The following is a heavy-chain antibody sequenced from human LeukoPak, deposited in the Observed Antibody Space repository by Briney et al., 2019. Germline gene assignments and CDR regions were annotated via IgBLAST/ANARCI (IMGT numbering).Heavy chain of an antibody. CDR3: ATSKAKIAVAVH. D-gene: IGHD6-19*01. V-gene: IGHV4-39*01. CDR1: GGSISSSSYY. Sequence: SETLSLTCTVSGGSISSSSYYWGWIRQPPGKGLEWIGSIYYSGSTYYNPSLKSRVTISVDTSKNQFSLKLSSVTAADTAVYYCATSKAKIAVAVHWGQGTLVTVCS. CDR2: IYYSGST. J-gene: IGHJ4*02.